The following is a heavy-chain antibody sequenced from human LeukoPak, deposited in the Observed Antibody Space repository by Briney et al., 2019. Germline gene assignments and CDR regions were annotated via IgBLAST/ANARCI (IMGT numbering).Heavy chain of an antibody. CDR1: GDSFSSNSAA. CDR3: ARDQDYVWGSSHIDY. J-gene: IGHJ4*02. D-gene: IGHD3-16*01. Sequence: SQTLSLTCAISGDSFSSNSAAWNWIRQSPSRGLEWLGRTYYRSKLYNDYALSVKSRITINPDTSKNQFSLQLNSVTPEDTAVYYCARDQDYVWGSSHIDYWGQGTLVTVSS. V-gene: IGHV6-1*01. CDR2: TYYRSKLYN.